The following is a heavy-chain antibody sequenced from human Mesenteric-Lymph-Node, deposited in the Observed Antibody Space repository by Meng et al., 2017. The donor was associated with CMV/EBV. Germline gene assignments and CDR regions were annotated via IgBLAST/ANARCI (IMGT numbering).Heavy chain of an antibody. V-gene: IGHV6-1*01. D-gene: IGHD5-12*01. CDR2: TYYRSKWYN. J-gene: IGHJ4*02. Sequence: DSVSSNSAAWNWIRQSPSRGLEWLGRTYYRSKWYNDYAVSVKSRIIITPDTSKNQFSLQLNSVTPEDTAVYYCVRDGSSGYDRLGDWGQGTLVTVSS. CDR3: VRDGSSGYDRLGD. CDR1: DSVSSNSAA.